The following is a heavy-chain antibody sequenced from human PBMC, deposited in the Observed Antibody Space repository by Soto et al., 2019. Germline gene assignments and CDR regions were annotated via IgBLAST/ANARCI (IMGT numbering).Heavy chain of an antibody. Sequence: NPSETLSLTCTVSGASVNSENYYWSWIRQPPGKGLEWIGYVYYSGSTNYNPSLKSRATISLDTYKNQFSLKMTSMTSADTAFYYCARGVLRFLQWLDPWGRGTLVTVSS. J-gene: IGHJ5*02. CDR3: ARGVLRFLQWLDP. D-gene: IGHD3-3*01. CDR2: VYYSGST. CDR1: GASVNSENYY. V-gene: IGHV4-61*01.